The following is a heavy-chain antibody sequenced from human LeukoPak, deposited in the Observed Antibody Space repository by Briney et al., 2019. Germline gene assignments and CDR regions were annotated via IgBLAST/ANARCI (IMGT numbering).Heavy chain of an antibody. D-gene: IGHD4-17*01. CDR2: IKEDGREK. V-gene: IGHV3-7*05. J-gene: IGHJ4*02. Sequence: GGSLRLSCAASGFTFSTYCMSWVRRAPGKGLEWVANIKEDGREKYYVDSVKGRFTISRDNAKKSLFLRMNSLRAEDTAVYYCARDSGLTTVTTYWDYWGQGTLVTVSS. CDR3: ARDSGLTTVTTYWDY. CDR1: GFTFSTYC.